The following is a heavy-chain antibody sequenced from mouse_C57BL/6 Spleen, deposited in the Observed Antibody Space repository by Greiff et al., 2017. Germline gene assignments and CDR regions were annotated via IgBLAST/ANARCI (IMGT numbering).Heavy chain of an antibody. V-gene: IGHV5-17*01. Sequence: EVMLVESGGGLVKPGGSLKLSCAASGFTFSDYGMHWVRQAPEKGLEWVAYISSGSSTIYYADTVKGRFTISRDNAKNTLFLQMTSLRSEDTAMYYCARPFYYYGSSYEGFAYWGQGTLVTVSA. J-gene: IGHJ3*01. CDR2: ISSGSSTI. CDR1: GFTFSDYG. D-gene: IGHD1-1*01. CDR3: ARPFYYYGSSYEGFAY.